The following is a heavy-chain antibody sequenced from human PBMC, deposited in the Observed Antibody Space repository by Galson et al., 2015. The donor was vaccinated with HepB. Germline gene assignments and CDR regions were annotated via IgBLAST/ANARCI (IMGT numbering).Heavy chain of an antibody. J-gene: IGHJ4*02. Sequence: QSGAEVKKPGESLKTSCKASGYTFSNYGISWVRQAPGQGREWMGWISAYNGNTNYVQKFQGRVSMFIDTSTDTAYMELKSLRSDDTATYYCARDLVNGSGKCPLDYWGQGTLVTVSS. V-gene: IGHV1-18*04. D-gene: IGHD3-10*01. CDR3: ARDLVNGSGKCPLDY. CDR1: GYTFSNYG. CDR2: ISAYNGNT.